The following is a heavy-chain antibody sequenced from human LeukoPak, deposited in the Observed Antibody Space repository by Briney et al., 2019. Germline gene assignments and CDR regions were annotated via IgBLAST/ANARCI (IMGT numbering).Heavy chain of an antibody. CDR1: GFTFRSHW. D-gene: IGHD2-21*02. V-gene: IGHV3-74*01. J-gene: IGHJ4*02. Sequence: PGGSLRLSCAASGFTFRSHWMHWVRQAAGKGLMWVSRINNDGSSTTYADSVKGRFTISRDNAKNTLYLQMNSLRAEDTAVYYCAREGGVVTTILFDSWGQGTLVTVSS. CDR3: AREGGVVTTILFDS. CDR2: INNDGSST.